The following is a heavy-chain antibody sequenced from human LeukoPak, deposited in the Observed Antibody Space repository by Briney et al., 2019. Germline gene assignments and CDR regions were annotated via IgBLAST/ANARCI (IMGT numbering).Heavy chain of an antibody. J-gene: IGHJ4*02. CDR2: SGSGGSP. V-gene: IGHV3-23*01. D-gene: IGHD6-19*01. CDR1: GFTFSNYA. Sequence: GGSLRLSCTASGFTFSNYAMGWVRQAPGKGLTWVSVSGSGGSPFYADSVKGRFTISRDNSKNTLYLQMNSLRAEDTAVYYCVKGGSGWYPGFEYWGQGALVTVSS. CDR3: VKGGSGWYPGFEY.